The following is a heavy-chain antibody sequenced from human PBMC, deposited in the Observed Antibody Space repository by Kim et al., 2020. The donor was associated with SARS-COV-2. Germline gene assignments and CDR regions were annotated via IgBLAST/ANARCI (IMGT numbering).Heavy chain of an antibody. CDR2: VNGDGTDT. CDR3: SRELLACTGGRCSDQRLQD. V-gene: IGHV3-74*01. Sequence: GGSLRLSCAASRSTITTYWMHWVRQAPGKGLMWVSRVNGDGTDTKYADSVKGRFAISRDNAKNTLYLQMNSLTTDDTAMYYCSRELLACTGGRCSDQRLQDWSQGTLVTVSS. J-gene: IGHJ1*01. D-gene: IGHD2-15*01. CDR1: RSTITTYW.